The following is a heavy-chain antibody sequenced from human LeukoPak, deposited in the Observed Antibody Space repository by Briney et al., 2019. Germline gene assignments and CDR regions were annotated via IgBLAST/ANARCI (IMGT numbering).Heavy chain of an antibody. CDR3: ATDRLSQELLDY. CDR1: GYTFTGYY. V-gene: IGHV1-2*02. D-gene: IGHD2-15*01. Sequence: GASVKVSCKASGYTFTGYYMHWVRQAPGQGLEWMGWINPNSGGTNYAQKFQGRVTMTRDTSISTAYMELNRLRSDDTAVYFCATDRLSQELLDYWGQGTLVTVSS. CDR2: INPNSGGT. J-gene: IGHJ4*02.